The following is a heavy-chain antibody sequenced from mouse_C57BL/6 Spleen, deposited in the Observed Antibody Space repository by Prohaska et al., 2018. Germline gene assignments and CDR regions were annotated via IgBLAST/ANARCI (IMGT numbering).Heavy chain of an antibody. CDR2: IDPSDSYT. V-gene: IGHV1-59*01. D-gene: IGHD1-1*01. J-gene: IGHJ2*01. Sequence: QVQLQQPGAELVRPGTSVKLSCKASGYTFTSYWMHWVKQRPGQGLEWIGVIDPSDSYTNYNQKFKGKATLTVDTSSSTAYMQLSSLTSEDSAVYYCARKDYYGSSYRFDYWGQGTTLTVSS. CDR3: ARKDYYGSSYRFDY. CDR1: GYTFTSYW.